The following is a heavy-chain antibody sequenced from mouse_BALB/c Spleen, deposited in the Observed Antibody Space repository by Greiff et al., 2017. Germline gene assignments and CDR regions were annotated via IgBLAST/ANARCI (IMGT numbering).Heavy chain of an antibody. CDR1: GFNIKDTY. CDR3: ARYGNYERVYAMDY. D-gene: IGHD2-1*01. CDR2: IDPANGNT. Sequence: EVQLQQSGAELVKPGASVKLSCTASGFNIKDTYMHWVKQRPEQGLEWIGRIDPANGNTKYDPKFQGKATITADTSSNTAYLQLSSLTSEDTAVYYCARYGNYERVYAMDYWGQGTSVTVSS. V-gene: IGHV14-3*02. J-gene: IGHJ4*01.